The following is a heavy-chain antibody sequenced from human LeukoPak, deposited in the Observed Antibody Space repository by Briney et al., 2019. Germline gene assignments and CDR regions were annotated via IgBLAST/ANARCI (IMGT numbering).Heavy chain of an antibody. V-gene: IGHV4-39*07. D-gene: IGHD2-2*02. Sequence: SETLSLTCTVSGDSIRSSSYHWGWIRQPPGKGLEWIGSIYYSGSTYNNRSLKRRLTISIDTSKNQFSLRLSSVTAADTAVYYCARDDIVVVPAAIGDAFDIWGQGTMVTVSS. CDR1: GDSIRSSSYH. J-gene: IGHJ3*02. CDR3: ARDDIVVVPAAIGDAFDI. CDR2: IYYSGST.